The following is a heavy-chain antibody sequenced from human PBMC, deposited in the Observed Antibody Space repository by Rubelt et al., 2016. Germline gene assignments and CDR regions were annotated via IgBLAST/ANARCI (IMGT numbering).Heavy chain of an antibody. CDR1: GFTFSSYA. CDR2: ISASGGST. V-gene: IGHV3-23*01. J-gene: IGHJ4*02. CDR3: AREGASRSGYHYCLDY. Sequence: EVQVLESGGGLVQPGGSLRLSCAASGFTFSSYAMSWVRQAPGKGLEWVSSISASGGSTYYADSVKGRFTISRDNSKNTLYLQMNSPGAEDTAVYYCAREGASRSGYHYCLDYWGQGTLVTVSS. D-gene: IGHD3-22*01.